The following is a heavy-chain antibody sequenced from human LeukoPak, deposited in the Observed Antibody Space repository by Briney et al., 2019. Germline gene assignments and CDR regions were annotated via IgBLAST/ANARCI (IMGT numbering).Heavy chain of an antibody. CDR2: ISSSSSTI. D-gene: IGHD6-13*01. J-gene: IGHJ4*02. Sequence: TGGSLRLSCAASGFTFSSYSMNWVRQAPGKGLEWVSYISSSSSTIYYADSVKGRFTISRDNAKNSLYLQMNSLRAEDTAVYYCARGGYSSSWYGVYWGQGTLVTVSS. CDR1: GFTFSSYS. CDR3: ARGGYSSSWYGVY. V-gene: IGHV3-48*01.